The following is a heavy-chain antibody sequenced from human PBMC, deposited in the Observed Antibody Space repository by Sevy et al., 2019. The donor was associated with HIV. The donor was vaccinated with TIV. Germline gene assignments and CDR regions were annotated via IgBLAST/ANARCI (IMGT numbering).Heavy chain of an antibody. Sequence: GGSLRLSCAASGFTFSDYYMTWIRQAPGKGLEWVSYINENGNTIFNADSVKGRFTISRDNAKNSLYLQMNSLRAEDTAVYYCARCGLRLWAFFDIWGQGTMVTVSS. V-gene: IGHV3-11*04. CDR2: INENGNTI. D-gene: IGHD5-18*01. J-gene: IGHJ3*02. CDR1: GFTFSDYY. CDR3: ARCGLRLWAFFDI.